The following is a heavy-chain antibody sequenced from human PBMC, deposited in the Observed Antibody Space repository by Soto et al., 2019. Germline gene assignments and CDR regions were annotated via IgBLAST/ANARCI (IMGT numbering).Heavy chain of an antibody. Sequence: RRSCSASGFTFSSYSMNWVRQAPWKGLEWVSSISSSSSYIYYADSVKCRFTTSIDNAKNSLYLQMNRLRAEETAVYYCERDVGYFDWLTTLPNYGMDVWGQGTTVTVSS. CDR1: GFTFSSYS. V-gene: IGHV3-21*01. CDR3: ERDVGYFDWLTTLPNYGMDV. CDR2: ISSSSSYI. D-gene: IGHD3-9*01. J-gene: IGHJ6*02.